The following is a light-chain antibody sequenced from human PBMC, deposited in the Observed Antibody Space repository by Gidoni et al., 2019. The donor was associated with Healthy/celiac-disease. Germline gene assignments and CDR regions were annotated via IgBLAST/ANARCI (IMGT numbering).Light chain of an antibody. CDR3: QQRSNWALT. Sequence: EIVLTQSPATLSLSPGERATLSCRASQSVSSYLDWYQQKPGQAPRLLIYDASNRATGIPARFSGSGSGTDFTLTISSLEPEDFAVYYCQQRSNWALTFGGGTKVEIK. V-gene: IGKV3-11*01. CDR2: DAS. CDR1: QSVSSY. J-gene: IGKJ4*01.